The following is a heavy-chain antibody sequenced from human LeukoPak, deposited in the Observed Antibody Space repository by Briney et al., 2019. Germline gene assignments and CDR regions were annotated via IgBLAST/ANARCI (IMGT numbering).Heavy chain of an antibody. J-gene: IGHJ4*02. D-gene: IGHD6-13*01. Sequence: GASVKVSCKASGYTFTNYAMNWVRQAPGQGLEWMGWMNTNTGNPTYAQGFTGRFVFSLDTSVSTAYLQISSLKADDNAVYYCAREGDSSFGYFDYWGQGTLVTVSS. V-gene: IGHV7-4-1*02. CDR3: AREGDSSFGYFDY. CDR1: GYTFTNYA. CDR2: MNTNTGNP.